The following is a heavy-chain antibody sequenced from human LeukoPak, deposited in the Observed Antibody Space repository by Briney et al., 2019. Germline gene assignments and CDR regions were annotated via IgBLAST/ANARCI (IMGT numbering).Heavy chain of an antibody. D-gene: IGHD6-13*01. CDR3: AKGSRVAAAGTDLDY. CDR2: IYYSGST. V-gene: IGHV4-59*12. CDR1: GGSISSYY. J-gene: IGHJ4*02. Sequence: SETLSLTCTVSGGSISSYYWSWIRQPPGKGLEWIGYIYYSGSTNYNPSLKSRVTISVDTSKNQFSLKLSSVTAADTAVYYCAKGSRVAAAGTDLDYWGQGTLVTVSS.